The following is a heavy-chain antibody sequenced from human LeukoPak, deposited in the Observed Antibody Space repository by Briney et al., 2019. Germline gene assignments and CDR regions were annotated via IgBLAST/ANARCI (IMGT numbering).Heavy chain of an antibody. CDR2: ISSDGSNY. V-gene: IGHV3-30*18. CDR3: AKAPLAYRTSGSYACGMDV. CDR1: GFTFSTYG. J-gene: IGHJ6*02. Sequence: GGSLRLSCEASGFTFSTYGMHWVRQAPGKGLEWMAVISSDGSNYYYADSVRGRFTISRDNSKNTLYLQMNSLRVEDAAVYYCAKAPLAYRTSGSYACGMDVWGQGTTVTVSS. D-gene: IGHD3-10*01.